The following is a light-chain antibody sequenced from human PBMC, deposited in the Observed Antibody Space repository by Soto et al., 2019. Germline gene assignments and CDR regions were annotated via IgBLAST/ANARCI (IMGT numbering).Light chain of an antibody. CDR2: WAS. V-gene: IGKV4-1*01. Sequence: DIVMTQSPDSLAVSLGERATINCKSSQSVLYSSKNKNYLAWYQQKPGQPPKLLIYWASTWESGVPDRFSGSGSGTDFTLTISSLQAEDVAVYYCQQYYSTPRTFGQGTKVEIK. J-gene: IGKJ1*01. CDR1: QSVLYSSKNKNY. CDR3: QQYYSTPRT.